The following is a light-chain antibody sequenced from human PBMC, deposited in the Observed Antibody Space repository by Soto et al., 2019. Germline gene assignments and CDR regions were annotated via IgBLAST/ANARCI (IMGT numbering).Light chain of an antibody. CDR1: QSISYW. Sequence: DIQMTQSPSTLSASAGDRVTITCRASQSISYWLAWYQQKPGKAPKLLIYEASTLESGVPSRFSGSRSGTEFTLTVSSMQPDDFATYYCQQYNDSFRYTFGQGTRLXI. CDR2: EAS. J-gene: IGKJ5*01. CDR3: QQYNDSFRYT. V-gene: IGKV1-5*03.